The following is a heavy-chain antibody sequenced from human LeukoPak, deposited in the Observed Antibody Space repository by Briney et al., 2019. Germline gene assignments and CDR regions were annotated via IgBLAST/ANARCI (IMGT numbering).Heavy chain of an antibody. Sequence: GGSLRLSCVESGFTFRSPWMAWLRQAPEKGLEWVANINEDGSQKYYLGSVTGRFTISRDNAKNSLYLQMNSLSAEDTAMYYCARDGGWHRFDYWGQGTLVIVSP. CDR2: INEDGSQK. J-gene: IGHJ4*02. D-gene: IGHD6-19*01. CDR3: ARDGGWHRFDY. CDR1: GFTFRSPW. V-gene: IGHV3-7*03.